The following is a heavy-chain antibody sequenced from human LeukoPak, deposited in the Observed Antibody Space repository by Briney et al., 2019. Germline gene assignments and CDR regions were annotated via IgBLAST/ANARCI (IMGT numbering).Heavy chain of an antibody. Sequence: ASVKVSCKASGGTFISYAISWVRQAPGQGLEWMGGIIPIFGTANYAQKFQGRVAITADESTSTAYMELSSLRSEDTAVYYCARTYYDSSFYYYGMDVWGQGTTVTVSS. CDR3: ARTYYDSSFYYYGMDV. J-gene: IGHJ6*02. D-gene: IGHD3-22*01. CDR1: GGTFISYA. CDR2: IIPIFGTA. V-gene: IGHV1-69*13.